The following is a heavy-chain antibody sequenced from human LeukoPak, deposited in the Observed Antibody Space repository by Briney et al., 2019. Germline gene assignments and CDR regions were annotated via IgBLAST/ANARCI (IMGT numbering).Heavy chain of an antibody. Sequence: PVKVSCKAFLGPVSRYVISRGRQAPGHELGWWWGVISFFGTANYAQKVQGRFTITADESKSTAYLELSSLKSEDTAVYYCASVIFGEAALIAEFFQHWGQGTLVTVSS. J-gene: IGHJ1*01. V-gene: IGHV1-69*13. D-gene: IGHD3-10*01. CDR3: ASVIFGEAALIAEFFQH. CDR1: LGPVSRYV. CDR2: VISFFGTA.